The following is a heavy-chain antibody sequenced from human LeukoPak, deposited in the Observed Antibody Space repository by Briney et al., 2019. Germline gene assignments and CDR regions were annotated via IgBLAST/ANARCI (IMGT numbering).Heavy chain of an antibody. D-gene: IGHD2-2*01. J-gene: IGHJ5*02. V-gene: IGHV3-23*01. Sequence: GGSRRLSCEASGFTFASYAMTWVRQAPGKGREWVSSISATDGSTYYAYSVRGRFTISRDNTKNTPFLQMSSLRATDTALYYCVACSSASCYGDRFDPWGQGTLVTVSS. CDR2: ISATDGST. CDR3: VACSSASCYGDRFDP. CDR1: GFTFASYA.